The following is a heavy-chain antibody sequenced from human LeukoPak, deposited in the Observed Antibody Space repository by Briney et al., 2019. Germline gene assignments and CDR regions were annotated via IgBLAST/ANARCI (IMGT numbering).Heavy chain of an antibody. V-gene: IGHV4-4*07. D-gene: IGHD2-15*01. J-gene: IGHJ4*02. CDR1: GDSISSSY. CDR2: IYTSGYT. CDR3: ARDCSGGSCYEGVLDN. Sequence: SETLSLTCTVSGDSISSSYWSWIRQPAGKGLEWIGRIYTSGYTNYNPSLKSRVTMSVDTSKNQFSLNVRSVTAADTAVYYCARDCSGGSCYEGVLDNWGQGTLVTVSS.